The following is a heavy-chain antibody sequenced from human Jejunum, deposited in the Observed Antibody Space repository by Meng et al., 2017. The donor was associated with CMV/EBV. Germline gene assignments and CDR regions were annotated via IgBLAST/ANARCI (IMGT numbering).Heavy chain of an antibody. CDR1: SISSYY. J-gene: IGHJ4*02. Sequence: SISSYYRSWIRQPPGKGLEWIGYIYYSGSTNYNPSLKSRVTISVDTSKNQFSLKLSSVTAADTAVYYCARGSRITIFGVVTMPFDYWGQGTLVTVSS. CDR2: IYYSGST. V-gene: IGHV4-59*01. CDR3: ARGSRITIFGVVTMPFDY. D-gene: IGHD3-3*01.